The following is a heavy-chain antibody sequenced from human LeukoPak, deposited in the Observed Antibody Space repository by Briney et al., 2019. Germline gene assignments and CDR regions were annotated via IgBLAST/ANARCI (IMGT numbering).Heavy chain of an antibody. Sequence: PVGSLRLSCAASGVTFSIDIMNWVRQAPGKGLEWGSSISSSSSYIYYVDSVKGRFTISRDNAKNSLYLQMTGLRAEDTAVYYCARDLYYYDKDYWGQGTLVTVSS. J-gene: IGHJ4*02. D-gene: IGHD3-22*01. V-gene: IGHV3-21*01. CDR1: GVTFSIDI. CDR2: ISSSSSYI. CDR3: ARDLYYYDKDY.